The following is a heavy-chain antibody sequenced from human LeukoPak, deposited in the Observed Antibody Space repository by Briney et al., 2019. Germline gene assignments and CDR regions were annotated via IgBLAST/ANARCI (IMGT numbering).Heavy chain of an antibody. CDR2: IKQDGSEK. CDR1: GFTVSSNS. Sequence: PGGSLRLSCTVSGFTVSSNSMSWVRQAPGKGLEWVANIKQDGSEKYYVDSVKGRFTISRDNAKNSLYLQMNSLRAEDTAVYYCAREGRDGYNWDYWGQGTLVTVSS. CDR3: AREGRDGYNWDY. V-gene: IGHV3-7*01. D-gene: IGHD5-24*01. J-gene: IGHJ4*02.